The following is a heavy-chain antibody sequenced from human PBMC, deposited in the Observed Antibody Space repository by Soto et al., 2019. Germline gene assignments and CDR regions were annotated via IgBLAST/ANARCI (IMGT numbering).Heavy chain of an antibody. Sequence: ASVKVSCKASGYTFTSYGISWVRQAPGQGLEWMGWISAYNGNTNYAQKLQGRVTMTTDTSTSTAYMELRSLRSDDTALYYCARSMTTVPYYYYGMDVWGQGTTVTVSS. J-gene: IGHJ6*02. V-gene: IGHV1-18*01. D-gene: IGHD4-4*01. CDR3: ARSMTTVPYYYYGMDV. CDR1: GYTFTSYG. CDR2: ISAYNGNT.